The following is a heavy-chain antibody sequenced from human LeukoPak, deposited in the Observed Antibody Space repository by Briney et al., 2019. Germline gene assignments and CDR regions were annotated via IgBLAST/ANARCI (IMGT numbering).Heavy chain of an antibody. CDR3: ARDWYQLLSHYYYGMDV. J-gene: IGHJ6*02. V-gene: IGHV3-21*01. D-gene: IGHD2-2*01. Sequence: PGGSLRLYCAASGFTFSSYSMNWVRQAPGKGLEWVSSISSSSSYIYYADSVKGRFIISRDNAKNSLYLQMNSLRAEDTAVYYCARDWYQLLSHYYYGMDVWGQGTTVTVSS. CDR2: ISSSSSYI. CDR1: GFTFSSYS.